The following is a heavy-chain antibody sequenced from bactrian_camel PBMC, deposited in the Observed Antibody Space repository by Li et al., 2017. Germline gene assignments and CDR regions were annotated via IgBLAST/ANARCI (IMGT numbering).Heavy chain of an antibody. J-gene: IGHJ6*01. CDR1: DNLYRRIP. D-gene: IGHD7*01. CDR2: IYGPSGES. V-gene: IGHV3S54*01. Sequence: QLVESGGGSVQAGGSLRLSCVVQDNLYRRIPMGWHRQAPGRRREGVAAIYGPSGESYYADSVKGRFTIPQDNANKTLYLQMNSLEPEDTAMYYCAFDWHHDGASWEATSTDSGYWGQGTQVTVS. CDR3: AFDWHHDGASWEATSTDSGY.